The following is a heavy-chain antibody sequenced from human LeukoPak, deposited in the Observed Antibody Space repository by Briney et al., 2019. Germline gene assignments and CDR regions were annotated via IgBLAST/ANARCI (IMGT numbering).Heavy chain of an antibody. CDR1: GYTFTGYG. V-gene: IGHV1-18*01. CDR2: ISAYNGNT. J-gene: IGHJ5*02. CDR3: ARDCSSTSCYDGVDP. Sequence: GASVKVSCKASGYTFTGYGISWVRQAPGQGLEWMGWISAYNGNTNYAQKLQGRVTMTTDTSTSTAYMELRSLRSDDTAVYYCARDCSSTSCYDGVDPWGQGTLVTVSS. D-gene: IGHD2-2*01.